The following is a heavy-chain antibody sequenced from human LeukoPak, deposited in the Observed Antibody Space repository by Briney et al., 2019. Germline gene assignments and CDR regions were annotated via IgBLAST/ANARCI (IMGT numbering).Heavy chain of an antibody. CDR1: GYTFTSYG. CDR3: AGNTALIVGATYYFDY. CDR2: IIPIFGTA. Sequence: SVKVSCKVSGYTFTSYGISWVRQAPGQGLEWMGGIIPIFGTANYAQKFQGRVTITADESTSTAYMELGSLRSEDTAVYYCAGNTALIVGATYYFDYWGQGTLVTVSS. V-gene: IGHV1-69*13. D-gene: IGHD1-26*01. J-gene: IGHJ4*02.